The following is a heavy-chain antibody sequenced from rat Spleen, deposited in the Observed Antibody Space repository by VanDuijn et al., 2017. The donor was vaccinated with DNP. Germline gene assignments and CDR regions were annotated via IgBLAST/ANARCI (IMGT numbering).Heavy chain of an antibody. D-gene: IGHD1-5*01. Sequence: EVKLVESGGGLVQPGRSLKLSCAGSGFTFSDYYMAWVRQTPTKGLDWVASISSDGNHTYYRDSVKGRFTISRDSAKSTLYLQMDSLRSEDTATYYCARHEEQPWFAYWGQGTLVTVSS. CDR2: ISSDGNHT. V-gene: IGHV5-25*01. J-gene: IGHJ3*01. CDR1: GFTFSDYY. CDR3: ARHEEQPWFAY.